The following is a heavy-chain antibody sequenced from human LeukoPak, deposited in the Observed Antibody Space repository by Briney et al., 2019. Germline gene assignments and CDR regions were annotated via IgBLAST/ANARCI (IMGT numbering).Heavy chain of an antibody. J-gene: IGHJ4*02. CDR3: ARDSLRAAAADYHFPS. CDR1: GYTFTGYY. V-gene: IGHV1-2*06. Sequence: ASVKVSCKAYGYTFTGYYMHWVRQAPGQGLEWMGRINPNSGGTNYAQKFQGRVTTTRDTSTSTAYTELSTLRADYTAVYYCARDSLRAAAADYHFPSWGQGTLVTVSS. D-gene: IGHD6-13*01. CDR2: INPNSGGT.